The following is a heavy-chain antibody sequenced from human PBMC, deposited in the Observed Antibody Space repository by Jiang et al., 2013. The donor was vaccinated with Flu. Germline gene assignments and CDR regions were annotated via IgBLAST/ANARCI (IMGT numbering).Heavy chain of an antibody. Sequence: QLLESGGGVVQPGRSLRLSCAASGFTFSSYGMHWVRQSPGRGLEWVAVILYDGSYTYYADSVKGRFTVSRDNSKNTLYLQMNNLRAEDTALYYCARDQETHDYSRVPDYWGRGTL. CDR2: ILYDGSYT. CDR3: ARDQETHDYSRVPDY. V-gene: IGHV3-33*05. J-gene: IGHJ4*02. D-gene: IGHD4-11*01. CDR1: GFTFSSYG.